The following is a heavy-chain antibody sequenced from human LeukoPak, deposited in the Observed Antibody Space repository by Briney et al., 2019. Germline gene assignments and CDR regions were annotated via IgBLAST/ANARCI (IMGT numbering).Heavy chain of an antibody. J-gene: IGHJ6*03. CDR1: GGSISSSSYY. Sequence: PSETLSLTCTVSGGSISSSSYYWGWIRQPPGKGLEWIGSIYYSGSTYYNPSLKSRVTISVDTSKNQFSLKLSSVTAADTAVYYCARLDYDFIYYMDVWGKGTTVTVSS. D-gene: IGHD3-3*01. V-gene: IGHV4-39*01. CDR2: IYYSGST. CDR3: ARLDYDFIYYMDV.